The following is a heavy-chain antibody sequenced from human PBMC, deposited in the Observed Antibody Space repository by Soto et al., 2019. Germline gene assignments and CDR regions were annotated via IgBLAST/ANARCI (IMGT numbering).Heavy chain of an antibody. Sequence: GGSLRLSCVASGFTFSTYAISWVRQAPGKGLEWVSAISGSGMSTYYADSVKGRFTISRDNSKNTLYLQLNFLRVEDTAVYYCAKELLRFGKSFESYFDYCGQGALVTVSS. CDR1: GFTFSTYA. D-gene: IGHD3-10*01. CDR3: AKELLRFGKSFESYFDY. CDR2: ISGSGMST. V-gene: IGHV3-23*01. J-gene: IGHJ4*02.